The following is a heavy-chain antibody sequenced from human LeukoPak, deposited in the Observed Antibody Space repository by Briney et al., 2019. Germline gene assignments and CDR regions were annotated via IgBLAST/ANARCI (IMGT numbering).Heavy chain of an antibody. D-gene: IGHD2-2*01. CDR2: VSSNGAKT. CDR3: ARDTRSSTSLFDY. J-gene: IGHJ4*02. CDR1: GFTFSSYA. Sequence: GGSLRLSCAASGFTFSSYAITWVRQAPGKGLEWVSAVSSNGAKTYYADSVKGRFTISRDNAKNSLYLQMNSLRAEDTAVYYCARDTRSSTSLFDYWGQGTLVTVSS. V-gene: IGHV3-23*01.